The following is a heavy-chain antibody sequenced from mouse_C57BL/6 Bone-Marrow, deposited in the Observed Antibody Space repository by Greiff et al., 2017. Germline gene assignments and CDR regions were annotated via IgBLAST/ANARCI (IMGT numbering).Heavy chain of an antibody. V-gene: IGHV1-50*01. CDR2: IDPSDSYT. D-gene: IGHD2-1*01. CDR3: AREGNTYAMDY. Sequence: VQLQQPGAELVKPGASVKLSCKASGYTFTSYWMQWVKQRPGQGLEWIGEIDPSDSYTNYNQKFKGKATLTVDTSSSTAYMQLSSLTSEDSAVYYCAREGNTYAMDYWGQGTSVTVSS. CDR1: GYTFTSYW. J-gene: IGHJ4*01.